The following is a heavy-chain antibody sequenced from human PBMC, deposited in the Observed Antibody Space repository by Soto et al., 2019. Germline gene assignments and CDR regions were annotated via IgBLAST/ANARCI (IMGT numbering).Heavy chain of an antibody. Sequence: PSETLSLTCAVYGGSFSGYYWSWIRQPPGKGLEWIGEINHSGSTNYNPSLKSRVTISVDTSKNQFSLKLSSVTAADTAVYYCARSGYDYGYYFDYWGQGTLVTVSS. V-gene: IGHV4-34*01. CDR1: GGSFSGYY. J-gene: IGHJ4*02. D-gene: IGHD5-12*01. CDR2: INHSGST. CDR3: ARSGYDYGYYFDY.